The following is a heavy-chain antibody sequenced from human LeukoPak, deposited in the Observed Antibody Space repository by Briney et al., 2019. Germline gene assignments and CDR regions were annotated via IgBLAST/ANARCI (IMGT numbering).Heavy chain of an antibody. V-gene: IGHV3-49*04. CDR2: IRSKAYGGTT. Sequence: GGSLRLSCTASGFTFGDYAMSWVRQAPGKGLEWVGFIRSKAYGGTTEYAASVKGRFTISRDDSKSIAYLQMNSLKTEDTAVYYCTTPRHDFWSGYHYYFDHWGQGTLVTVSS. CDR3: TTPRHDFWSGYHYYFDH. CDR1: GFTFGDYA. J-gene: IGHJ4*02. D-gene: IGHD3-3*01.